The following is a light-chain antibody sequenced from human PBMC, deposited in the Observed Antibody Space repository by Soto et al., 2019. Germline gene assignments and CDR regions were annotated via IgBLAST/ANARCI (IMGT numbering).Light chain of an antibody. CDR3: TSYTSSSPYV. Sequence: QSVLTQHASVSGSPGQSITISCTGTSSDVGGYNYVSWYQQHPGKAPKLMIYEVRDRPSGISNRFSGSKSGNTASLTISGLRAEDEADYYCTSYTSSSPYVFGTGTKVTVL. CDR2: EVR. CDR1: SSDVGGYNY. J-gene: IGLJ1*01. V-gene: IGLV2-14*01.